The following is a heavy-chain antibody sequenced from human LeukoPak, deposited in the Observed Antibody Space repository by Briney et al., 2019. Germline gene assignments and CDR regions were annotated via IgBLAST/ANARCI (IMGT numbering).Heavy chain of an antibody. Sequence: SVKVSCKASGGTFSSYAISWVRQAPGQGLEWMGGIIPIFGTANYAQKFQGRVTITTDESTSTAYMELSSLRSEDTAVYYCARESIAARHNYYYYVDVWGKGTTVTVSS. J-gene: IGHJ6*03. V-gene: IGHV1-69*05. CDR2: IIPIFGTA. CDR1: GGTFSSYA. D-gene: IGHD6-6*01. CDR3: ARESIAARHNYYYYVDV.